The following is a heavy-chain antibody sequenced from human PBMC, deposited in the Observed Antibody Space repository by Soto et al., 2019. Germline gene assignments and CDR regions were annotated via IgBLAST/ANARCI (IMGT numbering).Heavy chain of an antibody. V-gene: IGHV1-69*12. CDR3: ARGGTPFDVWGGFWQKDGVDV. D-gene: IGHD3-3*01. CDR2: IIPIFGTA. J-gene: IGHJ6*02. CDR1: GGIFTSYA. Sequence: VQLVQSGAEVKRPGSSVKVSCEASGGIFTSYAITWLRQAPGQGLEWMGGIIPIFGTATYAQQFQDRLTITANESTGTAYMELNSLRSEDTAIYYCARGGTPFDVWGGFWQKDGVDVWGRGSTVVVSS.